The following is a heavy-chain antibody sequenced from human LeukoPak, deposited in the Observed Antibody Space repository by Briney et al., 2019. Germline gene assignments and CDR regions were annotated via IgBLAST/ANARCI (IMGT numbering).Heavy chain of an antibody. CDR2: IWYDGSNK. CDR3: ARDPSIVGATTDLPGY. CDR1: GFTVSSNY. D-gene: IGHD1-26*01. V-gene: IGHV3-33*08. J-gene: IGHJ4*02. Sequence: PGGSLRLSCAASGFTVSSNYMSWVRQAPGKGLEWVAVIWYDGSNKYYADSVKGRFTISRDNSKNTLYLQMNSLRAEDTAVYYCARDPSIVGATTDLPGYWGQGTLVTVSS.